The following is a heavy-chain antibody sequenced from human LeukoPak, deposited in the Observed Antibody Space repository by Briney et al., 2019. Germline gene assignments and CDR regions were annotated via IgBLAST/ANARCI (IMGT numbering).Heavy chain of an antibody. J-gene: IGHJ4*02. CDR3: ARFGTSSSRFFDQ. V-gene: IGHV4-59*01. Sequence: SETLSLTCTVSGGSISSYYWSWIRQPPGKGLEWIGYIYYSGRTKYNPSLKSRVTISVDTSKNQFSLKLSSVTAADTAVYYCARFGTSSSRFFDQWGQGTLVTVSS. D-gene: IGHD6-6*01. CDR1: GGSISSYY. CDR2: IYYSGRT.